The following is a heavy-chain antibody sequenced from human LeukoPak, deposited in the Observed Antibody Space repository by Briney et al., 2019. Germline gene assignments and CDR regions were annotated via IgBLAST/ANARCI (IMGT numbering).Heavy chain of an antibody. J-gene: IGHJ1*01. V-gene: IGHV3-23*01. Sequence: GGSLRLSCAASGFTFSSYAMSWVRQAPGKGLEWVSAISGSGGSTYYADSVKGRFTISRDNSKNTLYLQMNSLRAEDTAVYYCAKARYCSSTGCPETEYFQHWGQGTLVTVSS. D-gene: IGHD2-2*01. CDR1: GFTFSSYA. CDR3: AKARYCSSTGCPETEYFQH. CDR2: ISGSGGST.